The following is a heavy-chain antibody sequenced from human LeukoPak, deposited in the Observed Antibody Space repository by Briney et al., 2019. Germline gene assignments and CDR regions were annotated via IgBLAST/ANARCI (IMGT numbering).Heavy chain of an antibody. CDR1: GYTFTGYY. V-gene: IGHV1-2*02. J-gene: IGHJ4*02. CDR2: INPDSGGT. Sequence: ASVKVSCKASGYTFTGYYIHWVRQAPGQGLEWMGWINPDSGGTNYAQKFQGRVTMTRDTSISTAYMELSRLRSDDTAVYYCVLLRDGYNGGPFDYWGQGTLVTVSS. D-gene: IGHD5-24*01. CDR3: VLLRDGYNGGPFDY.